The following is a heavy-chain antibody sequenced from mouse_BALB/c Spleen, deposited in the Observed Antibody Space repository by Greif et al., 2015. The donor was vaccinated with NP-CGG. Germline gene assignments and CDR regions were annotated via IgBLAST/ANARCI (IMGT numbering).Heavy chain of an antibody. V-gene: IGHV5-4*02. J-gene: IGHJ4*01. D-gene: IGHD1-1*01. Sequence: EVMLVESGGGLVKPGGSLKLSCAASGFTFSDYYMYWVRQTPEKRLEWVATISDGGSYTYYPDSVKGRFTISRDNAKNNLYLQMSSLKSEDTAMYYCARSRGSSYYYTMDYWGQGTSVTVSS. CDR3: ARSRGSSYYYTMDY. CDR2: ISDGGSYT. CDR1: GFTFSDYY.